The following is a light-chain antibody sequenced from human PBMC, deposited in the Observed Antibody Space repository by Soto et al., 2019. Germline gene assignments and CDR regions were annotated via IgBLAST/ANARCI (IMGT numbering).Light chain of an antibody. Sequence: DVQMTQSPSTLSASVGDRVTITCRASQSISSWLAWYQQKPGKAPKLLIYDASNLESGVPSRFSGSGSGTEFTLTISSLQPDDFATYYCQQYNSYPITFGQGTLLEI. CDR1: QSISSW. CDR2: DAS. J-gene: IGKJ5*01. CDR3: QQYNSYPIT. V-gene: IGKV1-5*01.